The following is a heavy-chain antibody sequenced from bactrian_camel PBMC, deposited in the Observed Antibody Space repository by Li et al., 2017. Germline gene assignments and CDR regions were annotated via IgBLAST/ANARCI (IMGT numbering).Heavy chain of an antibody. D-gene: IGHD2*01. V-gene: IGHV3S1*01. J-gene: IGHJ4*01. Sequence: VQLVESGGGLVQPGGSLRLSCAASGFTFSSYWMYWVRQAPGKGLEWVSTINSGGGTTYYVDSLKGRFTVSRDNAKNTLSLQMNSLKTDDGAVYYCATAGNYHWGQGTQVTVS. CDR1: GFTFSSYW. CDR2: INSGGGTT. CDR3: ATAGNYH.